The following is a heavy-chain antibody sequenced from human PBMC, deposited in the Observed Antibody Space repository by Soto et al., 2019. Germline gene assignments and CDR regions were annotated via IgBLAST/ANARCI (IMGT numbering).Heavy chain of an antibody. D-gene: IGHD3-22*01. CDR3: TRLDISGNYYDY. V-gene: IGHV3-73*01. J-gene: IGHJ4*02. CDR2: IRSKAFSYAT. Sequence: EVQLVESGGALVQPGGSLKLSCVASGFTLSGSAVHWVRQASGKGLEWVGRIRSKAFSYATAYAASVKGRFTISRYDSKNTAYLQMTSLKTEDTAVYYCTRLDISGNYYDYWGQGTLVTVSS. CDR1: GFTLSGSA.